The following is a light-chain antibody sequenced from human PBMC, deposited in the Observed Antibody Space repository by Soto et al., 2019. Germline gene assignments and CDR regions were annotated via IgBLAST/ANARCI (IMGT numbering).Light chain of an antibody. Sequence: EIVLTQSPATLSLSPGERATLSCRASQSVTSYLAWYQQKPGQAPRLLIYDASDRATGVPARFSGSGSGTDFTLTISRLEPEDFAVYYCQQYGDSPWTFGQGTKVGIK. CDR3: QQYGDSPWT. J-gene: IGKJ1*01. CDR2: DAS. V-gene: IGKV3-11*01. CDR1: QSVTSY.